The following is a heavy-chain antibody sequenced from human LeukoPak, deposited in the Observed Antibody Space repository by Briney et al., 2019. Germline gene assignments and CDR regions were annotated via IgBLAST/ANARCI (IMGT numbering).Heavy chain of an antibody. J-gene: IGHJ6*03. CDR2: VSPPGGGT. D-gene: IGHD2-2*01. V-gene: IGHV3-23*01. CDR1: GFSFSYHG. CDR3: AKEPAAIFDPYYYYMDV. Sequence: GGTLRLSCAASGFSFSYHGMNWVRQAPGKGLEWLSGVSPPGGGTYYADSVKGRFTISRDNSKNTLYLQMNSLRAEDTAVYYCAKEPAAIFDPYYYYMDVWGKGTTVTISS.